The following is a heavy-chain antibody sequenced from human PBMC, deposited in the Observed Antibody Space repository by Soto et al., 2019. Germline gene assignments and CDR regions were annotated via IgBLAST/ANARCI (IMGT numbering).Heavy chain of an antibody. CDR1: GYSFSNYN. V-gene: IGHV1-18*01. CDR3: ARDKVWGGFDI. CDR2: ISGYNGNT. J-gene: IGHJ3*02. Sequence: QVQLVQSGPELKKPGASVKVSCRSSGYSFSNYNFCWVRQAPGQGLEWLGWISGYNGNTHYAQKLQGRVTMTTDSFTSTAYLELRSLRSDDTAVYYCARDKVWGGFDIWGQGTMVTVSS. D-gene: IGHD3-16*01.